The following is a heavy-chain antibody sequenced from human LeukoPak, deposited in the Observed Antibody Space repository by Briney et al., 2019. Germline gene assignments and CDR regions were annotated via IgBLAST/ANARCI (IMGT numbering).Heavy chain of an antibody. CDR3: AREGWNDGESSDY. V-gene: IGHV1-69*05. J-gene: IGHJ4*02. Sequence: ASVKVSCKASGGTFSSYAISWVRQAPGQGLEWMGGIIPIFGTANYAQKLQGRVTMTTDTSTSTAYMELRSLRSDDTAVYYCAREGWNDGESSDYWGQGTLVTVSS. CDR1: GGTFSSYA. D-gene: IGHD1-1*01. CDR2: IIPIFGTA.